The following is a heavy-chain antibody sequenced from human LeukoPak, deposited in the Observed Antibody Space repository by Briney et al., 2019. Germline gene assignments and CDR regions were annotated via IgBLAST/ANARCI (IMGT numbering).Heavy chain of an antibody. D-gene: IGHD3-3*01. CDR1: GYTFTSYA. CDR2: INTNTGNP. J-gene: IGHJ5*02. Sequence: ASVKVSCKASGYTFTSYAMNWVRQAPGQGLEWMGWINTNTGNPTYAQGFTGRFVFSLDTSVSTAYLQISSLKAEDTAVYYCARVGMVQSRVLFRSWFDPWGQGTLVTVSS. CDR3: ARVGMVQSRVLFRSWFDP. V-gene: IGHV7-4-1*02.